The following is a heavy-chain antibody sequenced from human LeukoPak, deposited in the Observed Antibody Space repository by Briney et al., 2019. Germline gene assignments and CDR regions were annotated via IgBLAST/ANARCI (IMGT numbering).Heavy chain of an antibody. J-gene: IGHJ4*02. CDR1: GGSFSEYY. Sequence: PSETLSLTCSVFGGSFSEYYWSWIRQPPGKGLEWIGSIYYSGSTYYNPSLKSRVTISVDTSKNQFSLKLSSVTAADTAVYYCARLQTAMGHTFDYWGQGTLVTVSS. CDR3: ARLQTAMGHTFDY. V-gene: IGHV4-39*01. CDR2: IYYSGST. D-gene: IGHD5-18*01.